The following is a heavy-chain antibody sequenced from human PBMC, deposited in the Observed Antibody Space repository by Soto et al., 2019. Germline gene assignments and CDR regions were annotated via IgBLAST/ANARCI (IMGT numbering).Heavy chain of an antibody. CDR2: IYWDDDK. CDR1: GFSLSTSGVG. Sequence: QITLKESGPTLVKPTQTLTLTCTFSGFSLSTSGVGVGWIRQPPGKALEWLALIYWDDDKRYSPSLKSRLTITKDTSKNQVVLTVTNMDPVDTATYYCVHSSGYCTNGVCYTFSFDYWGQGTLVTVSS. D-gene: IGHD2-8*01. CDR3: VHSSGYCTNGVCYTFSFDY. V-gene: IGHV2-5*02. J-gene: IGHJ4*02.